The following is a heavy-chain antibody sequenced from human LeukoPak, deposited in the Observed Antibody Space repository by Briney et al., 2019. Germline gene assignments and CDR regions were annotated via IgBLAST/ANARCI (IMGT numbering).Heavy chain of an antibody. V-gene: IGHV3-7*04. CDR1: GFNFNSYW. J-gene: IGHJ4*02. CDR3: ARARYGSGGYFFDF. CDR2: IKQDGSEI. Sequence: GGSLRLSCAASGFNFNSYWMSWVRQAPGKGLECVANIKQDGSEIYFVDSVKGLFTISRDNAKSSLYLQMNSLRGEDTAVYYCARARYGSGGYFFDFWGQGTLVTVSS. D-gene: IGHD3-10*01.